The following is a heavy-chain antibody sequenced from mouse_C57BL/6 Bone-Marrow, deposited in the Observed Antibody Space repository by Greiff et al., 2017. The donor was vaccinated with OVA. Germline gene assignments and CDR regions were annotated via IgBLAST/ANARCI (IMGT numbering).Heavy chain of an antibody. D-gene: IGHD2-3*01. Sequence: QVQLQQSGAELARPGASVKLSCKASVYSFTSYGISWVKQKTGQGLEWIGEICPRSGNTYYKEKFKGMARLTADKSCSTAYMKLRSLTSDDTAVYFCARYDGYYVLWFAYWGQGTPVTVSA. CDR2: ICPRSGNT. CDR1: VYSFTSYG. J-gene: IGHJ3*01. CDR3: ARYDGYYVLWFAY. V-gene: IGHV1-81*01.